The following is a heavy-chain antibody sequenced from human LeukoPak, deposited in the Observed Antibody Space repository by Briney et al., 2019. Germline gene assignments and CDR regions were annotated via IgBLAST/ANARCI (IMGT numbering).Heavy chain of an antibody. Sequence: PGGSLRLSCAASGFTFSSYAMSWVRQAPGEGLEWVSTISSSGATTYYADSVKGRFTISRDNSENTLYLQMNSLRAEDTAVYYCGGPNPLLERPSAMDVWGQGTTVTVSS. V-gene: IGHV3-23*01. CDR3: GGPNPLLERPSAMDV. D-gene: IGHD6-25*01. CDR2: ISSSGATT. CDR1: GFTFSSYA. J-gene: IGHJ6*02.